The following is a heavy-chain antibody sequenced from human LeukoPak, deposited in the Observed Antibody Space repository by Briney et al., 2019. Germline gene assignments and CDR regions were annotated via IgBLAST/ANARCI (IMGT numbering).Heavy chain of an antibody. CDR3: ARDAYNDNSFDD. D-gene: IGHD3-22*01. CDR2: INPNNGGT. Sequence: ASVKVSCKASGYAFTGYYMHWVRQAPGQGLEWMGWINPNNGGTNYAQNFQGRVTMTSDTSISTVYMELSGLGSDDTAVYYCARDAYNDNSFDDWGQGTLVTVSS. V-gene: IGHV1-2*02. CDR1: GYAFTGYY. J-gene: IGHJ4*02.